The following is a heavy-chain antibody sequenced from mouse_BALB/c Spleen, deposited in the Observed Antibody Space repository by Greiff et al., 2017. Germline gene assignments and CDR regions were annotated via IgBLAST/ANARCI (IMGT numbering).Heavy chain of an antibody. D-gene: IGHD1-2*01. V-gene: IGHV5-17*02. CDR3: ARSRRLVTTANYFDY. Sequence: EVQVVESGGGLVQPGGSRKLSCAASGFTFSSFGMHWVRQAPEKGLEWVAYISSGSSTIYYADTVKGRFTISRDNPKNTLFLQMTSLRSEDTAMYYCARSRRLVTTANYFDYWGQGTTLTVSS. J-gene: IGHJ2*01. CDR2: ISSGSSTI. CDR1: GFTFSSFG.